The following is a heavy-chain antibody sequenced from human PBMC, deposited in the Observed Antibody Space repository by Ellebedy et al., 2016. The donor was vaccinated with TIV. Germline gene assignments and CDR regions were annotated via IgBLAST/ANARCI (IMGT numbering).Heavy chain of an antibody. CDR1: GFTFSSYA. J-gene: IGHJ2*01. Sequence: GESLKISXAASGFTFSSYAMSWVRQAPGKGLDWVSAISGSGGSTYYADSVKGRFTISRDNSKNTLYLQMNSLRAEDTAVYYCARVEYCSSTSCQDYWYFDLWGRGTLVTVSS. CDR2: ISGSGGST. CDR3: ARVEYCSSTSCQDYWYFDL. V-gene: IGHV3-23*01. D-gene: IGHD2-2*01.